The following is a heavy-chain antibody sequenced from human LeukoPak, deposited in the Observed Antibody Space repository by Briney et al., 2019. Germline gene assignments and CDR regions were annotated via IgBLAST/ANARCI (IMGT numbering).Heavy chain of an antibody. CDR3: ARETYDSSGLDY. CDR2: IYTSGST. V-gene: IGHV4-61*02. Sequence: SETLSLTCSVSGGSISSCSYYWSWIRQPAGKGLEWIGRIYTSGSTNYNPSLKSRVTISVDTSKNQFSLKLSSVTAADTAVYYCARETYDSSGLDYWGQGTLVTVSS. D-gene: IGHD3-22*01. J-gene: IGHJ4*02. CDR1: GGSISSCSYY.